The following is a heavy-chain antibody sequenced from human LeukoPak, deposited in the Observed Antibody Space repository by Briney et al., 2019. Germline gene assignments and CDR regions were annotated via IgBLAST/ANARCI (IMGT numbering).Heavy chain of an antibody. D-gene: IGHD3-10*01. CDR3: AREGFDRGDAFDI. V-gene: IGHV3-33*01. Sequence: GGSLRLSCAASGFTFSSYGMHGVRQAPGKGLEWVAVIWYDGSNKYYADSVKGRFTISRDNSKNTLYLQMNSLRAEDTAVYYCAREGFDRGDAFDIWGQGTMVTVSS. J-gene: IGHJ3*02. CDR1: GFTFSSYG. CDR2: IWYDGSNK.